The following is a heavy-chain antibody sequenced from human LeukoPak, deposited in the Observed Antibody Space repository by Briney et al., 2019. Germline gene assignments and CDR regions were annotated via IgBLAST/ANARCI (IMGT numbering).Heavy chain of an antibody. CDR3: ARGDYYGSGSYKD. J-gene: IGHJ4*02. CDR1: GFTFSSYS. CDR2: ISSSSSYI. Sequence: NPGGSLRLSCAASGFTFSSYSMTWVRQAPGKGLEWVSSISSSSSYIYYADSVKGRFTISRDNAKNSLYLQMNSLRAEDTAVYYCARGDYYGSGSYKDWGQGTLVTVSS. V-gene: IGHV3-21*01. D-gene: IGHD3-10*01.